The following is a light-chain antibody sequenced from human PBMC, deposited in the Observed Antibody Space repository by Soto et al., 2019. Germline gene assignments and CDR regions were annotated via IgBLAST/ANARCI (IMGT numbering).Light chain of an antibody. V-gene: IGKV3-20*01. CDR3: QHYGNSVWT. CDR2: GAS. CDR1: QSVSSTN. J-gene: IGKJ1*01. Sequence: EIVLTQSPGTLSLSPGERATLSYRASQSVSSTNLVWYQLKSGQAPRLLIYGASSRATGIPDRFSGSGSEIDFTLIITRLEPEDFAVYYCQHYGNSVWTFGQGTKVEIK.